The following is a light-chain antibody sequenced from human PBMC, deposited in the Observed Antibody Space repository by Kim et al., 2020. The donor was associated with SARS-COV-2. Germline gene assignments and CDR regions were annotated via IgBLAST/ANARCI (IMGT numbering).Light chain of an antibody. Sequence: ASVGDRVTITCRASQSISSYLNWYQQKPGKAPKLLIYAAASLQSGVPARFSGSGSGTDFTLTISSLQPEDFATYYCQQSYSTPWTFGQGTKVEIK. CDR3: QQSYSTPWT. J-gene: IGKJ1*01. V-gene: IGKV1-39*01. CDR1: QSISSY. CDR2: AAA.